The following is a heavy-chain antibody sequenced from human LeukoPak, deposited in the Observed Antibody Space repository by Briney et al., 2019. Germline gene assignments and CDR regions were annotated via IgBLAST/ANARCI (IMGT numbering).Heavy chain of an antibody. V-gene: IGHV3-53*01. D-gene: IGHD3-22*01. Sequence: GGSLRLSCTVSGFTVSSNSMSWVRQAPGKGLEWVSFIYSGGSTHNSDSVKGRFTISRDNSKNTLYLQMNSLRAEDTAVYYCARRAGDYSHPYDYWDQGTLVTVSS. CDR1: GFTVSSNS. J-gene: IGHJ4*02. CDR2: IYSGGST. CDR3: ARRAGDYSHPYDY.